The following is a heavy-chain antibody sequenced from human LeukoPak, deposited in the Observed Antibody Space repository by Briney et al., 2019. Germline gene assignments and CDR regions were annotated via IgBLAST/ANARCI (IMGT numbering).Heavy chain of an antibody. J-gene: IGHJ4*02. CDR2: IYSGGST. D-gene: IGHD6-19*01. Sequence: GGSLRLSCAASGFTVSSNYMSWVRQAPGKGLEWVSVIYSGGSTYYADSVKGRFTISRDNSKNTLYLQMNSLRAEDTAVYYCARTPIAVAGTRWGQGTLVTVSS. V-gene: IGHV3-53*01. CDR3: ARTPIAVAGTR. CDR1: GFTVSSNY.